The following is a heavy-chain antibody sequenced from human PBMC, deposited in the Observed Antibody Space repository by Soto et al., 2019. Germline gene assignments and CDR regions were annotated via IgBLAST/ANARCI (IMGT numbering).Heavy chain of an antibody. D-gene: IGHD5-18*01. CDR3: ARGWGGYSYGYNSFDI. V-gene: IGHV3-53*01. CDR2: IYSGGST. J-gene: IGHJ3*02. Sequence: PGGSLRLSCAASGFTVSSNYMSWVRQAPGKGLEWVSVIYSGGSTYYADSVKGRFTISRDNSKSTLYLQMNSLRAEDTAVYYCARGWGGYSYGYNSFDIWGQGTMVTVSS. CDR1: GFTVSSNY.